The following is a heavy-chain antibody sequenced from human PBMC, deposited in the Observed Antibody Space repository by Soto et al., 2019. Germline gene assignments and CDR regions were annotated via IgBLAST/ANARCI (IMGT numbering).Heavy chain of an antibody. Sequence: GESLKISCKGSGYSFTSYWIGWVRQMPGKGLEWMGIIYPGDSDTRYSPSFQGQVTISADKSISTAYLQWSSLKASDTAMYYCARHRYYDFWSGYSNGWFDPWGQGTLVTVSS. CDR1: GYSFTSYW. V-gene: IGHV5-51*01. D-gene: IGHD3-3*01. CDR3: ARHRYYDFWSGYSNGWFDP. J-gene: IGHJ5*02. CDR2: IYPGDSDT.